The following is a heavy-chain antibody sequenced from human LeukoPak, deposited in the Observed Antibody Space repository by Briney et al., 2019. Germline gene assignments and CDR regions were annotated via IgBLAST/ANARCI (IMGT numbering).Heavy chain of an antibody. D-gene: IGHD2-2*01. CDR1: GFTVSSNY. J-gene: IGHJ4*02. V-gene: IGHV3-66*02. CDR2: IYSGGST. Sequence: GGSLRLSCAASGFTVSSNYMSWVRQAPGKGLEWVSVIYSGGSTYYADSVKGRFTISRDNSKNTLYLQMNSLRAEDTAVYYCARGRDCSRTSCYGDFDYWGQGTLVTVSS. CDR3: ARGRDCSRTSCYGDFDY.